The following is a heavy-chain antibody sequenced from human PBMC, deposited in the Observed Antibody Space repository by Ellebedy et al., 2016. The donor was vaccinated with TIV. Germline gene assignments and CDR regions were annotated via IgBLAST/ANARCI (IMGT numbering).Heavy chain of an antibody. V-gene: IGHV1-69*06. D-gene: IGHD3-22*01. J-gene: IGHJ4*02. Sequence: AASVKVSCKASGGTFSSYAISWVRQAPGQGLEWMGGIIPIFGTANYAQKFQGRVTITADKSTSTAYMELSSLRAEDPAVYYCASYGGYYSDYWGQGTLVTVSS. CDR3: ASYGGYYSDY. CDR2: IIPIFGTA. CDR1: GGTFSSYA.